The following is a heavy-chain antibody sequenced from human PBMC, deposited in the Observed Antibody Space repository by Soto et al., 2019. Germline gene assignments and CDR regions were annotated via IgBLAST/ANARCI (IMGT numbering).Heavy chain of an antibody. Sequence: PGGSLRLSCAASGFTFSSYAMSWVRQAPGKGLEWVSAISGSGGSTYYADSVKGRFTISRDNSKNTLYLQMNSLRAEDTAVYYCAKDPKTYYYDSSGYWDYWGQGTLVSVSS. J-gene: IGHJ4*02. CDR2: ISGSGGST. CDR3: AKDPKTYYYDSSGYWDY. CDR1: GFTFSSYA. D-gene: IGHD3-22*01. V-gene: IGHV3-23*01.